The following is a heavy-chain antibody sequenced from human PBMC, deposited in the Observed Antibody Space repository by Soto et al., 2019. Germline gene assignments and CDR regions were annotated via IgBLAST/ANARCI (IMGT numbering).Heavy chain of an antibody. J-gene: IGHJ4*02. CDR2: INAGNGNT. CDR1: GYTFTSYA. CDR3: ARDLESGYDRSFFDY. V-gene: IGHV1-3*01. D-gene: IGHD5-12*01. Sequence: GASVKVSCKASGYTFTSYAMRWVRQAPGQRLEWMGWINAGNGNTKYSQKFQGRVTITRDTSASTAYMELSSLRSEDTAVYYCARDLESGYDRSFFDYWGQGTLVTVSS.